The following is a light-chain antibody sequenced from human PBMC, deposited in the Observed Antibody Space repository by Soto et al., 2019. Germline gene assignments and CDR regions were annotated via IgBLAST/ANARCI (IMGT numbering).Light chain of an antibody. CDR2: DTS. CDR1: QRLSTY. CDR3: QQRSAWPPGYT. Sequence: DIVLTQSPATLSSSPGERATLSCRASQRLSTYLAWYQQKPGQAPRLLIYDTSKRATGVPTRFSGSGSGTYVTLTISRLEPEDFARYYCQQRSAWPPGYTFGPGTKLEIK. V-gene: IGKV3-11*01. J-gene: IGKJ2*01.